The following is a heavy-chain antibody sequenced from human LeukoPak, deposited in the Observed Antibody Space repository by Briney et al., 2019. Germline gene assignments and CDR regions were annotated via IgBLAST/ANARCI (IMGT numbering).Heavy chain of an antibody. J-gene: IGHJ4*02. CDR3: AHGAMYQLDY. CDR2: ISWNSGSI. Sequence: PGGSLRLSCAASGFIFDDYAMHWVRHAPGKGLEWVSGISWNSGSIGYADSVKGRFTISRDNAKNSLYLQMNSLRAEDTAVYYCAHGAMYQLDYWGQGTLVTVSS. CDR1: GFIFDDYA. D-gene: IGHD2-2*01. V-gene: IGHV3-9*01.